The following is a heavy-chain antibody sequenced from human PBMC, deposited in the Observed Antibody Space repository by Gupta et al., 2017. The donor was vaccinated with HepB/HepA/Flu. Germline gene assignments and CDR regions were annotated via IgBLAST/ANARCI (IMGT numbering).Heavy chain of an antibody. Sequence: EVQLVESGGGLVQPGGSLRLSCAASGFTFSSYWMSWVRQAPGKGLEWVANIKQDGSEKYYVDSVKGRFTISRDNAKNSLYLQMNSLRAEDTAVYYCARAGRYDYSNYLRYWGQGTLVTVSS. V-gene: IGHV3-7*01. CDR2: IKQDGSEK. CDR1: GFTFSSYW. J-gene: IGHJ4*02. CDR3: ARAGRYDYSNYLRY. D-gene: IGHD4-11*01.